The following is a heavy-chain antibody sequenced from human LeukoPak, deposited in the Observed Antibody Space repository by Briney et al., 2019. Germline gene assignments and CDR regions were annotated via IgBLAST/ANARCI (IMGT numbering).Heavy chain of an antibody. CDR3: ARDRISINALDM. D-gene: IGHD1-14*01. Sequence: SETLSLTCTVSGASISGHYLTWLRQPPGKGLEWIGYISHIGSTNYNPSLKSRVTISVDTSKNQFSLKLTSMTAADTAVYYCARDRISINALDMWGQGTVVTVSS. V-gene: IGHV4-59*11. CDR2: ISHIGST. CDR1: GASISGHY. J-gene: IGHJ3*02.